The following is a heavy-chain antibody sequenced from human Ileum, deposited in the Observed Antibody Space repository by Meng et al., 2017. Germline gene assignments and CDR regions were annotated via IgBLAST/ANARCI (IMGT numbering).Heavy chain of an antibody. CDR2: IDPANGNT. CDR1: GYTFSRYP. Sequence: ASVKVPCKASGYTFSRYPLHWVRQAPGQSLEWMGWIDPANGNTKLSQNFQDRVTVTRDTYASTAFLQLNSLRSEDTAVYYCARVPTFFYGSGGYYALDVWGAGTMVTVSS. CDR3: ARVPTFFYGSGGYYALDV. D-gene: IGHD3-22*01. V-gene: IGHV1-3*01. J-gene: IGHJ3*01.